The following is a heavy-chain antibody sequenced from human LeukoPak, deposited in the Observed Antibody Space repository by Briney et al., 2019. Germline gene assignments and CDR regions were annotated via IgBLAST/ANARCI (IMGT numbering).Heavy chain of an antibody. CDR3: AKDYSDSRVGDVFFEY. CDR2: ITSGFTP. J-gene: IGHJ4*02. CDR1: GLTFSNYA. Sequence: PGGPLSLSCAASGLTFSNYAMSWFRQAPGKGLEWVSGITSGFTPHYADSVKGRFTISRDNSKNTFHLQMNSLRAEDTAVYYCAKDYSDSRVGDVFFEYWGQETLVTVSS. V-gene: IGHV3-23*01. D-gene: IGHD1-26*01.